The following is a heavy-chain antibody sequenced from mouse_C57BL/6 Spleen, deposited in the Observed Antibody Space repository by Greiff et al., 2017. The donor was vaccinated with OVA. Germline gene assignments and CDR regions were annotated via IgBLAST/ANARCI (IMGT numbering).Heavy chain of an antibody. D-gene: IGHD1-1*01. CDR1: GFTFSDYG. J-gene: IGHJ4*01. CDR2: ISSGSSTI. CDR3: ANYYGSLYYAMDY. Sequence: EVQVVESGGGLVKPGGSLKLSCAASGFTFSDYGMHWVRQAPEKGLEWVAYISSGSSTIYYADTVKGRFTISRDNAKNTLFLQMTSLRSEDTAMYYCANYYGSLYYAMDYWGQGTSVTVSS. V-gene: IGHV5-17*01.